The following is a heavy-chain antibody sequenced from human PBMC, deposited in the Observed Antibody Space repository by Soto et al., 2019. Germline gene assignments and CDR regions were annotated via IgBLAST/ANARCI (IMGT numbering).Heavy chain of an antibody. J-gene: IGHJ5*02. D-gene: IGHD3-3*01. CDR1: GGSVSSGSYY. CDR2: IYYSGST. V-gene: IGHV4-61*01. CDR3: ARDMAWGYYMPFPPQHWCDP. Sequence: SETLSLTCTVSGGSVSSGSYYWSWIRQPPGKGLEWIGYIYYSGSTNYNPSLKSRVTISVDTSKNQFSLKLSSVTAADTAVYYCARDMAWGYYMPFPPQHWCDPWGQGTLVTVS.